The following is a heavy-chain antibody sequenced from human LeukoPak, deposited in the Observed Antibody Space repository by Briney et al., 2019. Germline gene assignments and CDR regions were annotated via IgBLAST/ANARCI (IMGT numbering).Heavy chain of an antibody. CDR2: IYTSGSN. V-gene: IGHV4-4*07. J-gene: IGHJ5*02. Sequence: SETLSLTCTVSGGSISSYYWSWIRQPAGKGLEWIGRIYTSGSNNYNPSLKSRVTMPVDTSKDQFSLKLSSVTAADTAVYYCARDNTGFGELNPWGQGTLVTVSS. CDR1: GGSISSYY. CDR3: ARDNTGFGELNP. D-gene: IGHD3-10*01.